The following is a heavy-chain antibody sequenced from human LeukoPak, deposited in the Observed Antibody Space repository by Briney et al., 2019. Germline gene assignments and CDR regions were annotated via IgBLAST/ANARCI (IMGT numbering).Heavy chain of an antibody. D-gene: IGHD5-18*01. CDR2: ISGSGGST. J-gene: IGHJ4*02. CDR3: AKEGGYTYGPLDY. V-gene: IGHV3-23*01. CDR1: GITFSSYA. Sequence: GGSLRLSCVDSGITFSSYAMTWVRQAPGKGLEWVSVISGSGGSTYYADSVKGRFTISRDNSKNTLYLQMNSLRAEDTAVYYCAKEGGYTYGPLDYWGQGTLVTVSS.